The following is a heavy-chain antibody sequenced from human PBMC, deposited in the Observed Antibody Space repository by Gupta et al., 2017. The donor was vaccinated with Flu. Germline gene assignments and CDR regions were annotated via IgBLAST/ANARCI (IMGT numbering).Heavy chain of an antibody. J-gene: IGHJ5*02. D-gene: IGHD1-1*01. V-gene: IGHV1-2*06. CDR1: Y. Sequence: YMNWVRQAPGQGLEWMGRISPNNGDTNYAQRFQGRVTMTRDTSISTAYMELSRLNFDDTAVYYCARGPVDRSNWIYNHFDPWGQGTLVTVSS. CDR2: ISPNNGDT. CDR3: ARGPVDRSNWIYNHFDP.